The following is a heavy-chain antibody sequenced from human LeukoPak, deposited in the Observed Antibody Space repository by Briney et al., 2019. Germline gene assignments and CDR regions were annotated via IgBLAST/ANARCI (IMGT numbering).Heavy chain of an antibody. J-gene: IGHJ4*01. CDR2: IRGNGGGST. D-gene: IGHD6-19*01. Sequence: PGGSLRLSCAASGFTFSSYAMSWVRQAPGKGLEWVSAIRGNGGGSTYYADSVMGRLTISRDNSKNTLYLQMNSLGAEDTAVYYLSTDPYSSGWYYFDYCGQGTLVTVSS. CDR3: STDPYSSGWYYFDY. CDR1: GFTFSSYA. V-gene: IGHV3-23*01.